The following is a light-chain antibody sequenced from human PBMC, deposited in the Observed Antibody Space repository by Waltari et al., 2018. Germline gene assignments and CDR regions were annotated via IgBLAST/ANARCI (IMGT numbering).Light chain of an antibody. CDR1: QSVLYSSNNKNY. J-gene: IGKJ1*01. V-gene: IGKV4-1*01. Sequence: DIVMTQSPDSLAVSLGERATINCKSSQSVLYSSNNKNYLAWYQQEPGQPPKLLNYWASTRESGVPDRFSGSGSGTDFTLTISSLQAEDVAVYYCQQYYSTLWTFGQGTKVEIK. CDR2: WAS. CDR3: QQYYSTLWT.